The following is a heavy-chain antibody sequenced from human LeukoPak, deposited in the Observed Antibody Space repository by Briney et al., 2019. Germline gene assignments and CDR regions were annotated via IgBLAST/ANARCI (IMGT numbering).Heavy chain of an antibody. D-gene: IGHD3-10*01. CDR2: IKQDGSEK. J-gene: IGHJ4*02. CDR1: GFTFSDYY. V-gene: IGHV3-7*01. CDR3: ARDLGYYGETFDY. Sequence: GGSLRLSCAASGFTFSDYYMSWVRQAPGKGLEWVANIKQDGSEKYYVDSVKGRFTISRDNAKNSLYLQMNSLRAEDTAVYYCARDLGYYGETFDYWGQGTLVTVSS.